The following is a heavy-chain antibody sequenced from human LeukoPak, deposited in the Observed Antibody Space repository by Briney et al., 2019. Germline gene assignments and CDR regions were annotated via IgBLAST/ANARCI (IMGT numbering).Heavy chain of an antibody. V-gene: IGHV1-2*06. Sequence: ASVKVSCKASGYTFTGYYIHWMRQAPGQGLEWMGRINPNSGDTNYAQEFQGRVTMTRDTSTSIAYMDLSRLRSDDTAVYYCAREGGVLRSFDWSPRYWGQGTLVTVSS. CDR2: INPNSGDT. J-gene: IGHJ4*02. CDR1: GYTFTGYY. D-gene: IGHD3-9*01. CDR3: AREGGVLRSFDWSPRY.